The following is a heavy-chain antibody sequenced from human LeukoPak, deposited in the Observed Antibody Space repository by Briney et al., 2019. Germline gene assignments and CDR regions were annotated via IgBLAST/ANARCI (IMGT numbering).Heavy chain of an antibody. D-gene: IGHD1-1*01. CDR2: IHHRGGT. V-gene: IGHV4-34*01. Sequence: SETLSLTCAVYGGPFSGFYWSWIRQLPGKGLEWFGEIHHRGGTNYNPSLKSRVTISVDTSKNQFSLNLSSVTAADTAVYHCVRLQPNTGEWAFDIWGQGTMVSVSS. J-gene: IGHJ3*02. CDR1: GGPFSGFY. CDR3: VRLQPNTGEWAFDI.